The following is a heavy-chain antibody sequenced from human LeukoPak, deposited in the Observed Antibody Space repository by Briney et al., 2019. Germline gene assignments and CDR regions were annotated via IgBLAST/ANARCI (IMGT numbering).Heavy chain of an antibody. CDR2: ISSSGSTI. CDR1: GFPFSSYE. V-gene: IGHV3-48*03. D-gene: IGHD5-18*01. J-gene: IGHJ4*02. CDR3: ARAPGGYSYGTPNFDY. Sequence: PGGSLRLSCAAPGFPFSSYEMNWVRQAPGKGLEWVSYISSSGSTIYYADSVKGRFTISRDNAKNSLYLQMNSLRAEDTAVYYCARAPGGYSYGTPNFDYWGQGTLVTVSS.